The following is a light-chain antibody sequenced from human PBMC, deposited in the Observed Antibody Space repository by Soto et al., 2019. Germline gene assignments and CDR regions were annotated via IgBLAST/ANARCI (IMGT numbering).Light chain of an antibody. Sequence: DIQMTQSPSCLPATVGETATITFRASQSISNYLHWYQQQPGTAPKLLIYAASSLQSGVPPRLSGSESGTDFTLTISSLQPEDFATYYCQQTYSGLVTFGQGTRLEIK. CDR2: AAS. CDR3: QQTYSGLVT. J-gene: IGKJ5*01. CDR1: QSISNY. V-gene: IGKV1-39*01.